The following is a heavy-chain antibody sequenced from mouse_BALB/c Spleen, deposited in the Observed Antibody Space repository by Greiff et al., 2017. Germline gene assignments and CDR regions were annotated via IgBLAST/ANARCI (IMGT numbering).Heavy chain of an antibody. D-gene: IGHD2-4*01. CDR1: GFTFSSYG. J-gene: IGHJ3*01. CDR2: ISSGGSYT. Sequence: EVHLVESGGDLVKPGGSLKLSCAASGFTFSSYGMSWVRQTPDKRLEWVATISSGGSYTYYPDSVKGRFTISRDNAKNTLYLQMSSLKSEDTAMYYCARHIYYDYDRTFAYWGQGTLVTVSA. CDR3: ARHIYYDYDRTFAY. V-gene: IGHV5-6*01.